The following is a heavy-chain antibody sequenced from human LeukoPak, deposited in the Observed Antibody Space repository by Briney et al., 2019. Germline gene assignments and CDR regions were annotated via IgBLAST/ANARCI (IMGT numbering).Heavy chain of an antibody. V-gene: IGHV1-46*01. CDR1: GYTFTSYY. CDR2: INPSGGST. Sequence: GASVKVSCKASGYTFTSYYMHWVRQAPGQGLEWMGIINPSGGSTSYAQKFQGGVTMTRDTSTSTVYMELSSLRSEDTAVYYCARGGEVSLLWFGELIKTSSYFDYWGQGTLVTVSS. CDR3: ARGGEVSLLWFGELIKTSSYFDY. J-gene: IGHJ4*02. D-gene: IGHD3-10*01.